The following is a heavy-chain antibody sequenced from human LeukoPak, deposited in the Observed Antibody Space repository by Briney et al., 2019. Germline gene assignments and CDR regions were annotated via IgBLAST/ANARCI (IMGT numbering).Heavy chain of an antibody. D-gene: IGHD3-10*01. CDR2: ISGSGGST. Sequence: PGGSLRLSCAASGFTFSSYAMSLVRQAPGKGLEWVSAISGSGGSTYYADSVKGRFTISRDNSKNTVYLQMNRLRAEDPAVYSCAKASGYYGSGSYAGAHEYFQHWGQGTLVTVSS. CDR1: GFTFSSYA. V-gene: IGHV3-23*01. J-gene: IGHJ1*01. CDR3: AKASGYYGSGSYAGAHEYFQH.